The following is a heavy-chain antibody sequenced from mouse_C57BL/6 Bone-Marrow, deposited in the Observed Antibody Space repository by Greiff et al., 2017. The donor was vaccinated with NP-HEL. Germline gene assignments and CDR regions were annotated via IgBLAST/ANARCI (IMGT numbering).Heavy chain of an antibody. Sequence: EVKLMESGAELVRPGASVKLSCTASGFNIKDDYMHWVKQRPEQGLEWIGWIDPENGDTEYASKFQGKATITADTSSNTAYLQLSSLTSEDTAVYYCTTSDGPHYFDYWGQGTTLTVSS. CDR2: IDPENGDT. D-gene: IGHD2-3*01. J-gene: IGHJ2*01. V-gene: IGHV14-4*01. CDR1: GFNIKDDY. CDR3: TTSDGPHYFDY.